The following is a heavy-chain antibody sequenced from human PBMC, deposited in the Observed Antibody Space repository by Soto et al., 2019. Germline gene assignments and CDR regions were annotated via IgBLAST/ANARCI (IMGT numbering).Heavy chain of an antibody. Sequence: LSLTCAVSGGSLSSSNWWRWVRQPTEKELEWIGEIYHSGSTNYNPSLKSGVTISVDKSKNQFSLKINSVTAADTAVDYCARVRTASSSSSIDVWGQGSTDTAP. CDR2: IYHSGST. CDR3: ARVRTASSSSSIDV. V-gene: IGHV4-4*02. CDR1: GGSLSSSNW. J-gene: IGHJ6*02. D-gene: IGHD6-6*01.